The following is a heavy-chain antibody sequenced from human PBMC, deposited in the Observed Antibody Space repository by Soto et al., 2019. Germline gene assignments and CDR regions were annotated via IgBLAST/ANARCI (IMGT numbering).Heavy chain of an antibody. CDR1: GFIFTSYS. D-gene: IGHD3-10*01. CDR2: ISSSSDFI. CDR3: ARDGSPTRLVQYFQH. V-gene: IGHV3-21*01. J-gene: IGHJ1*01. Sequence: PGGSLRLSCAASGFIFTSYSMVWVRQAPGKGLEWVSSISSSSDFIYYADSVKGRFTISRDNPQNSLYLQMDSLTSEDTAVYHCARDGSPTRLVQYFQHWGPGTLVAVSS.